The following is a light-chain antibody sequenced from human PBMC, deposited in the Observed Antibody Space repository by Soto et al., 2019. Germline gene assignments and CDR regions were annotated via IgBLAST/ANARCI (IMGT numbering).Light chain of an antibody. Sequence: EIVLTQSPGTLSLSPGERATLSCRASHSVSSSYLAWYQQKPGQAPRLLIYGASSRATGIPDRFGGSGSGTDFTLTISRLEREDFAVYYGQQYGSSPPYTFGQGTKLEIK. CDR2: GAS. J-gene: IGKJ2*01. CDR1: HSVSSSY. CDR3: QQYGSSPPYT. V-gene: IGKV3-20*01.